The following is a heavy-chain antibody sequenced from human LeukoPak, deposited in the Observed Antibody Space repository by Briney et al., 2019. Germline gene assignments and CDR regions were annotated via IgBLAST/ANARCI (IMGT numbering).Heavy chain of an antibody. CDR3: ARVVWYYYGSGNWFDP. V-gene: IGHV4-30-4*08. Sequence: SQTLSLTCTVSGGSISSGDYYWGWIRQPPGKGLEWIGYIYYSGSTYYNPSLKSRVTISVDTSKNQFSLKLSSVTAADTAVYYCARVVWYYYGSGNWFDPWGQGTLVTVSS. CDR2: IYYSGST. CDR1: GGSISSGDYY. D-gene: IGHD3-10*01. J-gene: IGHJ5*02.